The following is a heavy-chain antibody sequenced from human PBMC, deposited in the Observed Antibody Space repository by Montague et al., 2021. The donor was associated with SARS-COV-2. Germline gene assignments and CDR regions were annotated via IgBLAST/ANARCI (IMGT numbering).Heavy chain of an antibody. Sequence: TLSLTCTVSGGSIRSGSYDWSWIRQPAGKGLEWIGRIYSSGSTKYNPSLKSRVTMSVDTSKNQFSLKVSSVTAADTAVYYCARDYGDYSYYYGLDVWGQGTTVTVSS. V-gene: IGHV4-61*02. J-gene: IGHJ6*02. D-gene: IGHD4-17*01. CDR2: IYSSGST. CDR3: ARDYGDYSYYYGLDV. CDR1: GGSIRSGSYD.